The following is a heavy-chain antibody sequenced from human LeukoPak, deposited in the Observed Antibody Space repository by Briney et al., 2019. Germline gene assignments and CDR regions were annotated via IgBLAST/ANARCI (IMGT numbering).Heavy chain of an antibody. J-gene: IGHJ6*02. CDR3: ARDSHSEYGMDV. V-gene: IGHV3-33*01. CDR2: IWYDGSNK. Sequence: PGGSLRLSWAASGFTFSSYGMHWVRQAPGKGLEWVAVIWYDGSNKYYADSVKGRFTISRDNSKNTLYLQMNSQRAEDTAVYYCARDSHSEYGMDVWGQGTTVTVSS. CDR1: GFTFSSYG.